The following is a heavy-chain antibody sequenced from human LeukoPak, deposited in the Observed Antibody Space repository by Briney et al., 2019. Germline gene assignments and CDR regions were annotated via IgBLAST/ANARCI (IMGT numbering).Heavy chain of an antibody. D-gene: IGHD6-13*01. CDR1: GLTFSSYA. CDR2: ISGSGGST. Sequence: GGSLRLSCAASGLTFSSYAMSWVRQAPGKGLEWVSAISGSGGSTYYADSVKGRFTISRDNSKNTLYLQMNSLRAEDTAVYYCAKGIAAAGTSWFDYWGQGTLVTVSS. V-gene: IGHV3-23*01. CDR3: AKGIAAAGTSWFDY. J-gene: IGHJ4*02.